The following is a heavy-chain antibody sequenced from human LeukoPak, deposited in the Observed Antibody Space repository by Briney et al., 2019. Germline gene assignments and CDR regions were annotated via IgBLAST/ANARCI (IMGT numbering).Heavy chain of an antibody. CDR1: DDSISDYY. D-gene: IGHD3-10*01. J-gene: IGHJ4*02. CDR3: AREGLWFGNLRGYFFDY. CDR2: FHNSGTS. V-gene: IGHV4-59*12. Sequence: PSETLSLTCTVSDDSISDYYRGWIRQPPGKGLEWIGYFHNSGTSTYNPSLKSRVTISVDTSKNQFSLNLSSVTAADTAVYYCAREGLWFGNLRGYFFDYWGQGTLVTVSS.